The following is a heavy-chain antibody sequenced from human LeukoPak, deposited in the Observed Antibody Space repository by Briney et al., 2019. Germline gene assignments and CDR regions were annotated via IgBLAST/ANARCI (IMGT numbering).Heavy chain of an antibody. CDR2: ISSGSGYI. V-gene: IGHV3-21*01. D-gene: IGHD4-17*01. CDR3: ARGYGDYGKYYFDS. CDR1: GFTFSTYP. Sequence: GGSLRLSCAASGFTFSTYPMNWARQAPGKGLEWVSSISSGSGYIYYADSVKGQFTISRDNAKNSLYLQMNSLRAEDTAVYYCARGYGDYGKYYFDSWGQGTLVTVSS. J-gene: IGHJ4*02.